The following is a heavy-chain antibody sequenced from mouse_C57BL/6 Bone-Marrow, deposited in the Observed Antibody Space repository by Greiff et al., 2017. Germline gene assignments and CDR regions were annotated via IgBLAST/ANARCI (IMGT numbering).Heavy chain of an antibody. D-gene: IGHD1-1*01. CDR2: IDPEDGET. V-gene: IGHV14-2*01. CDR3: ARCYYGSSQYFDV. CDR1: GFNIKDYY. Sequence: EVQLQQSGAELVKPGASVKLSCTASGFNIKDYYMHWVKQRTEQGLEWIGRIDPEDGETKYAPKFQGKATITADTSSNTAYLQRSSLTSEDTAVYYCARCYYGSSQYFDVWGTGTTVTVSS. J-gene: IGHJ1*03.